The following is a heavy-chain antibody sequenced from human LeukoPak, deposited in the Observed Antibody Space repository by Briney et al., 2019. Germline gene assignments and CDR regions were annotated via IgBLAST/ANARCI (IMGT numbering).Heavy chain of an antibody. D-gene: IGHD5-24*01. V-gene: IGHV3-7*01. CDR3: AKDDAWLQYND. J-gene: IGHJ4*02. CDR2: IKQDGSEE. Sequence: GGSLRLSCAASGFTFFRYWMTWVRQAPGKGLEWVANIKQDGSEEYYVDSVTGRFTISRDNAGNSLYLQMNSLRVEDTAVYYCAKDDAWLQYNDWGQGTLVTVSS. CDR1: GFTFFRYW.